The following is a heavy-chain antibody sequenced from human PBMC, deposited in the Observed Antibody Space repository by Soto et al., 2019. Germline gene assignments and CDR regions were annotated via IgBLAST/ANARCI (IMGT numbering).Heavy chain of an antibody. Sequence: ASVKVSCKASGYTFTGYYMHWVRQAPGQGLEWMGWINPNSGGTNYAQKFQGWVTMTRDTSISTAYMELSRLRSDDTAVYYCARADSITIFGVVIKSDAFDIWGQGTMVTVSS. CDR3: ARADSITIFGVVIKSDAFDI. D-gene: IGHD3-3*01. CDR1: GYTFTGYY. J-gene: IGHJ3*02. CDR2: INPNSGGT. V-gene: IGHV1-2*04.